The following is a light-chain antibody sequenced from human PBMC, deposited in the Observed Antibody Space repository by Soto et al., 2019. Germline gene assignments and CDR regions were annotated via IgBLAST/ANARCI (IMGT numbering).Light chain of an antibody. Sequence: DIQMTQSPSTLPASVGDRVTITCRASQTISSWLAWYQQKPGKAPKLLXYKASTLKSGVPSRFSGSGSGTDFTLTISSLEPEDFAVYYCQQHNTWPPITFGQGTRLEI. V-gene: IGKV1-5*03. CDR2: KAS. CDR3: QQHNTWPPIT. CDR1: QTISSW. J-gene: IGKJ5*01.